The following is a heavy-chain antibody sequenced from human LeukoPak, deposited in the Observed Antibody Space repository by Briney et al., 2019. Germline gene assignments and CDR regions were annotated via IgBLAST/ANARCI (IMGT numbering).Heavy chain of an antibody. Sequence: SETLSLTCTVSGGSISSSSYYWGWIRQPPAKGLEWIGSIYYSGSTYYNPSLKSRVTISVDTSKNQFSLKLSSVTAADTAVYYCARQSPGLTVNDYWGQGTLVTVSS. V-gene: IGHV4-39*01. CDR1: GGSISSSSYY. J-gene: IGHJ4*02. CDR2: IYYSGST. CDR3: ARQSPGLTVNDY. D-gene: IGHD4-17*01.